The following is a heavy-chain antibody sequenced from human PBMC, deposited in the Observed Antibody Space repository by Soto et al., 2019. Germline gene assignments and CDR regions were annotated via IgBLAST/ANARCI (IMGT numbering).Heavy chain of an antibody. V-gene: IGHV4-59*01. J-gene: IGHJ4*02. D-gene: IGHD6-25*01. CDR2: IYYSGST. Sequence: SETMSLTCTVSGGSISSYYWSWIRQPPGKGLEWIGYIYYSGSTNYNPSLKSRVTISVDTSKNQFSLKLSSVTAADTAVYYCSSDGIPKSRSHFDSGHWRRGTRVTVSS. CDR3: SSDGIPKSRSHFDSGH. CDR1: GGSISSYY.